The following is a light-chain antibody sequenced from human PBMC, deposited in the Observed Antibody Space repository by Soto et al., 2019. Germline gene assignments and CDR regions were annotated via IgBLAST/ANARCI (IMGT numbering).Light chain of an antibody. J-gene: IGKJ5*01. CDR2: GAS. CDR3: QQYGYSPIT. V-gene: IGKV3-20*01. Sequence: NVLTQSPGQLSLSPLESSVLSCRASRSVSSSYFAWYQQKPGQAPRLLIYGASSRATGIPDRFSGGGSGTAFTLPTSRLEPEDFAVYYCQQYGYSPITFGQGTRLEI. CDR1: RSVSSSY.